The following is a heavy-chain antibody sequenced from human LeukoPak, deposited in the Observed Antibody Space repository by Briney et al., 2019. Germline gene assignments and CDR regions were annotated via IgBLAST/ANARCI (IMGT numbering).Heavy chain of an antibody. J-gene: IGHJ4*02. CDR2: IKQDGSER. Sequence: GGSLRLSCAASGFTFSSYAMSWVRQAPGKGLEWVANIKQDGSERNYVDSVKGRSTISRDNAKNSLFLQMNSLRVEDTAVYYCARGGTRGYSPVDYWGQGILVTVSS. V-gene: IGHV3-7*03. D-gene: IGHD5-18*01. CDR1: GFTFSSYA. CDR3: ARGGTRGYSPVDY.